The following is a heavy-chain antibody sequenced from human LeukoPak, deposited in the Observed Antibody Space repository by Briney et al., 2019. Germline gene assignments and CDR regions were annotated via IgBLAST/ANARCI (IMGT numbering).Heavy chain of an antibody. D-gene: IGHD2-15*01. V-gene: IGHV3-23*01. CDR1: GFTFSSYA. CDR2: ISGSGYSK. Sequence: QAGGSLRLSCAASGFTFSSYAMSWVRQAPGKGLEWVSTISGSGYSKYYADSVKGRFTISRDNSKNTLYLQMNSLRAEDTAVYYCAKDLRVEVVAGIPSLHFGWGQGNLVTVSS. J-gene: IGHJ4*02. CDR3: AKDLRVEVVAGIPSLHFG.